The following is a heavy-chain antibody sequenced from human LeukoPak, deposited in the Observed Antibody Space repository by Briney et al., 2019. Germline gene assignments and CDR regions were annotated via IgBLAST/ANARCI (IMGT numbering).Heavy chain of an antibody. D-gene: IGHD2-2*01. CDR2: INSDGSST. V-gene: IGHV3-74*01. Sequence: PGGSLRLSCAASGFTFSSYWMHWVRQAPGKGLVWGSRINSDGSSTSYADSVKGRFTISRDNAKNTLYLQMNSLRAEDTAVYYCARDSTTSAHFLGIWGQGTMVTVSS. CDR1: GFTFSSYW. J-gene: IGHJ3*02. CDR3: ARDSTTSAHFLGI.